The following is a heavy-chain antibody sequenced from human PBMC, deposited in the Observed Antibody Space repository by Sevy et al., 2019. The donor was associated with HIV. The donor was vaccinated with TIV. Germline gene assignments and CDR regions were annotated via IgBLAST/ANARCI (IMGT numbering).Heavy chain of an antibody. D-gene: IGHD2-2*01. CDR1: XXXFSTYG. CDR3: AKVLHIVVVPAAIDYYYGMXX. Sequence: GGSLRLSXAASXXXFSTYGMHWVRQAPGKGLEWVAFIRFDGTIKYYTDSVKGRLTISRDNSKNTLYLQMNSLRAEDTXVYFCAKVLHIVVVPAAIDYYYGMXXWGQGTTVTVS. V-gene: IGHV3-30*02. J-gene: IGHJ6*02. CDR2: IRFDGTIK.